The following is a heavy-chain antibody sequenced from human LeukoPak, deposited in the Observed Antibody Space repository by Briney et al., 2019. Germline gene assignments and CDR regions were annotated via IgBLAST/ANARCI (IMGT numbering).Heavy chain of an antibody. J-gene: IGHJ6*02. V-gene: IGHV3-30*02. CDR1: GFTFSSYG. CDR2: IRYDGSNK. Sequence: GGSLRLSCAASGFTFSSYGMHWVRQAPGKGLEWVAFIRYDGSNKYYADSVKGRFTISRDNAKNSLYLQMNSLRAEDTAVYYCARVDPHYYGMDVWGQGTTVTVSS. CDR3: ARVDPHYYGMDV.